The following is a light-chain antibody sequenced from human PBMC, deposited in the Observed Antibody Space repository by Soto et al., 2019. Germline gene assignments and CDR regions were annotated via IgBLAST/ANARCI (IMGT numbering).Light chain of an antibody. CDR2: AAS. CDR3: QQSYSTPRT. CDR1: QSISSS. J-gene: IGKJ1*01. Sequence: DIQMTQSPSSLSASVGDRVTITCRASQSISSSLNWYQQKPGKAPKLLMYAASSLQSGVPSRFSGSGSGTDFTLTISSLQPEDFATYYCQQSYSTPRTFGQGTKVEFK. V-gene: IGKV1-39*01.